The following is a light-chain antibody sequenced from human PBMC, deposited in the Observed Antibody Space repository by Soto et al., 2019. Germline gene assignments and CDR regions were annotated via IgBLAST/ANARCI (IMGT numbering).Light chain of an antibody. Sequence: QAVVTQPPSASASLGASVTLTCTLSSGYSNYKVDWYQQRPGKGPRFVMRVGTGGIVGYKGDGIPDRFSVLGSGLNRYLTIKNIQEEDESDYHCGADHGSGSNFVYVFGTGTKLTVL. CDR1: SGYSNYK. J-gene: IGLJ1*01. CDR2: VGTGGIVG. CDR3: GADHGSGSNFVYV. V-gene: IGLV9-49*01.